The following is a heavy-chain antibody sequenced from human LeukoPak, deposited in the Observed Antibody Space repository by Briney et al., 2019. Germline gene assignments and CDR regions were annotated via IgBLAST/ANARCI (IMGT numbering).Heavy chain of an antibody. Sequence: GGSLRLSCAASGFTFSSYGMHWVRQAPGKGLEWAAVIWYDGSNKFYADSVKGRFTISRDNSKNTLYLQMNSLRAEDTAVYYCARAIKGAKGYSYGYVFDYWGQGTLVTVSS. CDR1: GFTFSSYG. CDR2: IWYDGSNK. J-gene: IGHJ4*02. V-gene: IGHV3-33*08. CDR3: ARAIKGAKGYSYGYVFDY. D-gene: IGHD5-18*01.